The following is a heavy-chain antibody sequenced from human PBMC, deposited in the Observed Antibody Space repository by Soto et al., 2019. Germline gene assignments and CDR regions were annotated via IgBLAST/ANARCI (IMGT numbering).Heavy chain of an antibody. V-gene: IGHV3-23*01. Sequence: GGSLRLSCAASGFTFSSYAMSWVRQAPGKGLEWVSAISGSGGSTYYAASVKGRFTISRDNSKNTLYLQMNSLRAEDTAVYYCAKLYDFWSSPDYWGQGTLVTVSS. J-gene: IGHJ4*02. D-gene: IGHD3-3*01. CDR3: AKLYDFWSSPDY. CDR1: GFTFSSYA. CDR2: ISGSGGST.